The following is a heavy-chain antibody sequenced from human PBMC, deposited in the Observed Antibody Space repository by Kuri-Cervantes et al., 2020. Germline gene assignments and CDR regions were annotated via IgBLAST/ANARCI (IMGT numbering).Heavy chain of an antibody. CDR2: ISGTTTNT. Sequence: GGSLRLSCAASGFTFSSFAMSWVRQAPGKGLEWVSAISGTTTNTYYADSVKGRFTISRDNSKTTLYLQMNSLRADDTAVYYCAKVVFGTWPTSPYWYFDLRGRGSLVTVSS. CDR3: AKVVFGTWPTSPYWYFDL. V-gene: IGHV3-23*01. J-gene: IGHJ2*01. D-gene: IGHD3-10*01. CDR1: GFTFSSFA.